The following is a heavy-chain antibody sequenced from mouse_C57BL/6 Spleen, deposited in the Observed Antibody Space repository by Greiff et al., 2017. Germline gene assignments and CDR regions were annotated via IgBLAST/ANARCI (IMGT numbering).Heavy chain of an antibody. J-gene: IGHJ2*01. V-gene: IGHV5-17*01. CDR1: GFTFSDYG. D-gene: IGHD2-3*01. Sequence: DVKLVESGGGLVKPGGSLKLSCAASGFTFSDYGMHWVRQAPEKGLEWVAYISSGSSTIYYVDTVKGRFTISRDNAKNTLFLQMTSLRSEDTAMYYCARKEEDGLVDYWGQGTTLTVSS. CDR2: ISSGSSTI. CDR3: ARKEEDGLVDY.